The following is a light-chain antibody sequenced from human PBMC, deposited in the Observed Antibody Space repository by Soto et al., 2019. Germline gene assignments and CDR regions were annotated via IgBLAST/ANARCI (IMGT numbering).Light chain of an antibody. V-gene: IGKV3-15*01. CDR1: QSVSSK. J-gene: IGKJ1*01. CDR2: AAS. CDR3: QQYSYWPT. Sequence: EIVMTQSPAALSVSPGERATLSCRASQSVSSKLAWYQQKPGQAPRLLVYAASTRATGIPARFSGSGSGTDFTLTISSLQSEDFAIYYCQQYSYWPTFGQGTKVEIK.